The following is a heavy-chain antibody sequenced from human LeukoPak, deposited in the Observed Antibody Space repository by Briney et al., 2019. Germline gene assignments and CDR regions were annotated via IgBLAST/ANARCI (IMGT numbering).Heavy chain of an antibody. CDR2: ISHSGST. V-gene: IGHV4-38-2*02. CDR3: ARGSYDILTGYPYYFDY. Sequence: SETLSLTCTVSGYSISSGYYWGWIRQPPGKGLEWIGIISHSGSTYYNPSLKSRVTISVDTSKNQFSLKLSSVTAADTAVYYCARGSYDILTGYPYYFDYWGQGTLVTVSS. J-gene: IGHJ4*02. CDR1: GYSISSGYY. D-gene: IGHD3-9*01.